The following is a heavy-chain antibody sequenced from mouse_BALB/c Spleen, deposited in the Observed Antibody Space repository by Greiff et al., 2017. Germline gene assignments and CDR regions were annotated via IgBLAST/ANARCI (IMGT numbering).Heavy chain of an antibody. D-gene: IGHD2-4*01. Sequence: EVMLVESGGGLVKPGGSLKLSCAASGFTFSSYAMSWVRQTPEKRLEWVASISSGGSTYYPDSVKGRFTISRDNARNILYLQMISLRSEDTAMYYCARRDYDYDEAYWGQGTLVTVSA. V-gene: IGHV5-6-5*01. J-gene: IGHJ3*01. CDR3: ARRDYDYDEAY. CDR2: ISSGGST. CDR1: GFTFSSYA.